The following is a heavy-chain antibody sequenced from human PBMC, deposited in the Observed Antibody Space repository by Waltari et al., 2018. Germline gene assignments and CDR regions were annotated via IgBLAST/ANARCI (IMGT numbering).Heavy chain of an antibody. CDR2: IDWDDDK. D-gene: IGHD1-26*01. J-gene: IGHJ6*02. CDR1: GFSLSTSGMC. V-gene: IGHV2-70*15. Sequence: QVTLRESGPALVKPTQTLTLTCTFSGFSLSTSGMCVSWIRQPPGKALEWLARIDWDDDKYYSTSLKTRLTISKDTSKNQVVLTMTNMDPVDTATYYCARTRSARAVCGMDVWGQGTTVTVSS. CDR3: ARTRSARAVCGMDV.